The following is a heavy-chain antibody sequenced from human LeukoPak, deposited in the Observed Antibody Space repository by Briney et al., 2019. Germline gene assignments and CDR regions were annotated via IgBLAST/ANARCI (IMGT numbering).Heavy chain of an antibody. CDR2: ISAYNGNT. CDR3: ARGRIGLVGNNWFDP. V-gene: IGHV1-18*01. CDR1: GYTFTSYG. J-gene: IGHJ5*02. Sequence: AASVKVSCKASGYTFTSYGISWVRQAPGQGLEWMGWISAYNGNTNYAQKLQGRVTMTTDTSTSTAYMELRSLRSDDTAVYYCARGRIGLVGNNWFDPWGQGTLVTVSS. D-gene: IGHD3/OR15-3a*01.